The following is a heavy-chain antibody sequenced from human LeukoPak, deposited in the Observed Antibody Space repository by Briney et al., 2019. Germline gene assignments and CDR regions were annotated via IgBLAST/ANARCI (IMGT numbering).Heavy chain of an antibody. J-gene: IGHJ3*02. D-gene: IGHD3-3*01. V-gene: IGHV1-69*06. Sequence: SVKVSCKASGGTFGSYEINWVRQAPGQGLEWMGWIIPFFGTANYAQKVQGRVTITADKSTSTAYMELSSLRSDDTAVYYCARAARSGYYSGGAFDIWGQGTMVTVSS. CDR3: ARAARSGYYSGGAFDI. CDR2: IIPFFGTA. CDR1: GGTFGSYE.